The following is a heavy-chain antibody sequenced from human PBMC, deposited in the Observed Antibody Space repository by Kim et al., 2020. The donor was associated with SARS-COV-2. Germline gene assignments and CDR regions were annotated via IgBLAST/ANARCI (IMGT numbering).Heavy chain of an antibody. Sequence: GGSLRLSCAASGFTFSSYSMNWVRQAPGKGLEWVSSISSSSSYIYYADSVKGRFTISRDNAKNSLYLQMNSLRAEDTAVYYCARDSFYISLIVATVGGFDYWGQGTLVTVSS. CDR3: ARDSFYISLIVATVGGFDY. V-gene: IGHV3-21*01. J-gene: IGHJ4*02. CDR1: GFTFSSYS. CDR2: ISSSSSYI. D-gene: IGHD5-12*01.